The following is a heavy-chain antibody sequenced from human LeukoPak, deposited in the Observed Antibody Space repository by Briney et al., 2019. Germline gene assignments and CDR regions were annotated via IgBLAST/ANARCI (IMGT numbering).Heavy chain of an antibody. D-gene: IGHD4-17*01. Sequence: PGGSLRLSCAASGFTFSSYSMNWVRQAPGKGLEWVSSISSSSSYIYYADSVKGRFTISRDNAKNSLYLQMNSLRAEDTAVYYCARVPSYGDYRYLDYWGQGTLVTVSS. CDR1: GFTFSSYS. J-gene: IGHJ4*02. CDR3: ARVPSYGDYRYLDY. CDR2: ISSSSSYI. V-gene: IGHV3-21*01.